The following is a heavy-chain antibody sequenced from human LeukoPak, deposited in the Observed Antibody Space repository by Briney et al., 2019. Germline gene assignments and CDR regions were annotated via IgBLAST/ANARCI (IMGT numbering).Heavy chain of an antibody. D-gene: IGHD3-22*01. CDR2: IYDSGST. Sequence: SETLSLTCTVYGGSIGSYYWSWIRQPPGKGLEWIGYIYDSGSTNYNPSLKSRVTISVDTSKNQFSLKLSSVTAADTAVYYCACLTTADAFDIWGQGTMVTVSS. J-gene: IGHJ3*02. CDR1: GGSIGSYY. V-gene: IGHV4-59*01. CDR3: ACLTTADAFDI.